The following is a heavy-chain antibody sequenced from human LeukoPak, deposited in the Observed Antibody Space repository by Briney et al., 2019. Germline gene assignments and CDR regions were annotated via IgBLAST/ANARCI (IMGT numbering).Heavy chain of an antibody. CDR3: ARLKDGYDSIVN. CDR2: IYYSGST. D-gene: IGHD3-22*01. J-gene: IGHJ4*02. CDR1: GGSISSSSYY. V-gene: IGHV4-61*05. Sequence: PSETLSLTCTVSGGSISSSSYYWGWIRQPPGKGLEWIGYIYYSGSTNYNPSLKSRVTISVDTSKNQFSLKLSSVTAADTAVYYCARLKDGYDSIVNWGQGTLVTVSS.